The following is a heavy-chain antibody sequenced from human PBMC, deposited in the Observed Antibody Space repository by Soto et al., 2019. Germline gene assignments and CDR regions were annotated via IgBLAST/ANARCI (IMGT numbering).Heavy chain of an antibody. CDR2: IYHSGST. Sequence: SETLSLTCAVSGGSISISNWWSWVRQPPGKGLEWIGEIYHSGSTNYNPSLKSRVTISVDKSKNQFSLKLSSVTAADTAVYYCARDPINEDYGGNTYGMDVWGQGITVTVSS. V-gene: IGHV4-4*02. CDR1: GGSISISNW. D-gene: IGHD4-17*01. CDR3: ARDPINEDYGGNTYGMDV. J-gene: IGHJ6*02.